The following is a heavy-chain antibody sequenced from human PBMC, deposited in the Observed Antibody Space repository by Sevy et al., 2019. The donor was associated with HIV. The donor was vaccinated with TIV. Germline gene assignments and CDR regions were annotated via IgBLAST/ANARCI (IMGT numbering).Heavy chain of an antibody. D-gene: IGHD6-13*01. CDR2: ISGSGSTT. CDR1: GFTFINYG. V-gene: IGHV3-23*01. J-gene: IGHJ4*02. CDR3: ARADVAAAGKGYFDY. Sequence: GGSLRLSCTASGFTFINYGMNWVRQAPGKGLEWVSVISGSGSTTYYADSVKGRFAISRDNSNNPLYLQIRSLRVEDTALYYCARADVAAAGKGYFDYWGQGTLVTVSS.